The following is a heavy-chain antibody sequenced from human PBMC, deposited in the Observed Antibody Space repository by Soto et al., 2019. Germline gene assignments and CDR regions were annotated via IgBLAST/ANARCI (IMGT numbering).Heavy chain of an antibody. CDR1: GGSISSGDYY. Sequence: SETLSLTCTVSGGSISSGDYYWSWIRQPPGKGLEWIGYIYYSGSTYYNPSLKSRVTISVDTSKNQFSLKLSSVTAADTAVYYCARGYLSRGVVTFDPWGQGTLVTVSS. CDR3: ARGYLSRGVVTFDP. D-gene: IGHD3-3*01. J-gene: IGHJ5*02. CDR2: IYYSGST. V-gene: IGHV4-30-4*01.